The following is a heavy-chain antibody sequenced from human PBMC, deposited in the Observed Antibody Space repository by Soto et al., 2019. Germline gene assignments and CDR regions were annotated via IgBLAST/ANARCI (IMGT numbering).Heavy chain of an antibody. D-gene: IGHD3-10*01. Sequence: GGSLRLSCAASGFTFDDYAMHWVRQAPGKGLEWVSGISWNSGSIGYADSVKGRFTISRDNAKNSLYLQMNSLRAEDTALYYCAKDIHGALSGFSYWGQGTLVTVSS. CDR1: GFTFDDYA. J-gene: IGHJ4*02. V-gene: IGHV3-9*01. CDR3: AKDIHGALSGFSY. CDR2: ISWNSGSI.